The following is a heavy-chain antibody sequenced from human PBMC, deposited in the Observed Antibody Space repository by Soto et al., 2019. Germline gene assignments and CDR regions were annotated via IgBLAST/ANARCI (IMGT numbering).Heavy chain of an antibody. CDR1: GYSFTSYW. Sequence: PGESLKISCKGSGYSFTSYWISWVRQMPGKGLEWMGRIDPSDSYTNYSPSFQGHVTISADKSISTAYLQWSSLKASDTAMYYCARPSLGLGFGDYYYGMDVWGQGTTVTVS. J-gene: IGHJ6*02. CDR3: ARPSLGLGFGDYYYGMDV. D-gene: IGHD3-10*01. V-gene: IGHV5-10-1*01. CDR2: IDPSDSYT.